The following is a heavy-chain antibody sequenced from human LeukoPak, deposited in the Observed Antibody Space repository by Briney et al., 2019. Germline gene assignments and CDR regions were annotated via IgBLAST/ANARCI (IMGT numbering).Heavy chain of an antibody. J-gene: IGHJ3*02. CDR3: ARPKGYCSSTSCYPPAFDI. CDR1: GGSISSYY. D-gene: IGHD2-2*01. V-gene: IGHV4-59*01. CDR2: IYYSGST. Sequence: SETLSLTCTVSGGSISSYYWSWIRQPPGKGLEWIGYIYYSGSTNYNPSLKSRVTISVDTSKNQFSLKLSSVTAADMAVYYCARPKGYCSSTSCYPPAFDIWGQGTMVTVSS.